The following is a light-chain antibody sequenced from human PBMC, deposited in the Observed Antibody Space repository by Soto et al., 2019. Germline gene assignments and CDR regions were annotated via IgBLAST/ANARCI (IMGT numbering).Light chain of an antibody. CDR2: WAS. V-gene: IGKV4-1*01. Sequence: DIVMTQSPGSLALSLGARATFSCKSSQTVLYSSNKKNYLAWYQQKPGQPPKLLIYWASTRESGVPDRFIGSGSGTSFTLTITNLQAEDVAVYFCQQYYDTPPTFGQGTKVEI. J-gene: IGKJ1*01. CDR3: QQYYDTPPT. CDR1: QTVLYSSNKKNY.